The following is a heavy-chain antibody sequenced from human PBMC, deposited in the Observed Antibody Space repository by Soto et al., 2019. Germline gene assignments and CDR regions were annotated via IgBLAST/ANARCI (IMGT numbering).Heavy chain of an antibody. V-gene: IGHV3-11*01. CDR1: GFTFSDYY. CDR3: EGNEYSYGYGMDV. Sequence: GGSLRLSCAASGFTFSDYYMSWIRQAPGKGLEWVSYISSSGSTIYYADSVKGRFTISRDNAKNSLYLQMNSLRAEDTAVYYCEGNEYSYGYGMDVWGQGTTVTVSS. CDR2: ISSSGSTI. J-gene: IGHJ6*02. D-gene: IGHD5-18*01.